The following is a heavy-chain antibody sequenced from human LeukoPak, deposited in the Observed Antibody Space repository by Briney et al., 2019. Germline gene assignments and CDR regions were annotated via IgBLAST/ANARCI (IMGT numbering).Heavy chain of an antibody. CDR3: ARVATSDY. Sequence: QPGRSLRLSCAASGFTFSSYAMHWVRQAPGKGLEWVAVISYDGSNKYYADSVKGRFTVSRDNSKNTLYLQMNSLRAEDTAVYYCARVATSDYWGQGTLVTVSS. CDR1: GFTFSSYA. D-gene: IGHD5-12*01. CDR2: ISYDGSNK. J-gene: IGHJ4*02. V-gene: IGHV3-30*01.